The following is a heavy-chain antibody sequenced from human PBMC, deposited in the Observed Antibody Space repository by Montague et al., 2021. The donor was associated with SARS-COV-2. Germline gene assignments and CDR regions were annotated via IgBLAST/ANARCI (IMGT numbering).Heavy chain of an antibody. V-gene: IGHV6-1*01. Sequence: CAISGDSDGGAEPSRNWKKQTPEREPDRLGRTYFTFKWNSEYALSVKSRLIISPDTSKNQFSLRLMSVTPDDTAVYYCARAYCSSTSCYPIDYWSQGTLVTVSS. CDR1: GDSDGGAEPS. CDR3: ARAYCSSTSCYPIDY. J-gene: IGHJ4*02. D-gene: IGHD2-2*01. CDR2: TYFTFKWNS.